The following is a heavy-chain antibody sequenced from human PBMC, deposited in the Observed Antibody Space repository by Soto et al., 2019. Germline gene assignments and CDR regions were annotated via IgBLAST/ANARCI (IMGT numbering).Heavy chain of an antibody. CDR3: AKGKSTGDIDWFDP. J-gene: IGHJ5*02. CDR1: GFTLQNYA. V-gene: IGHV3-23*01. Sequence: LRLSCTASGFTLQNYAMAWVRQAPGKGLEWVSTLIGGHYGTAYSYSVKGRFTVSRDNSKNCLYLQMNSLGVEDTAMYFCAKGKSTGDIDWFDPWGQGSLVTVSS. D-gene: IGHD3-10*01. CDR2: LIGGHYGT.